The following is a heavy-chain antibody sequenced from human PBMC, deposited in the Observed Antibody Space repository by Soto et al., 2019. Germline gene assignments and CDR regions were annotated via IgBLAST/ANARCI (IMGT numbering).Heavy chain of an antibody. CDR3: ARLSYDSSGYPKMYYYYGMDV. Sequence: GESLKISCKGSGYSFTSYWIGWVRQMPGKGLEWMGIIYPGDSDTRYSPSFQGQVTISADKSISTAYLQWSSLKASDTAMYYCARLSYDSSGYPKMYYYYGMDVWGQGTTVIVSS. J-gene: IGHJ6*02. CDR1: GYSFTSYW. V-gene: IGHV5-51*01. D-gene: IGHD3-22*01. CDR2: IYPGDSDT.